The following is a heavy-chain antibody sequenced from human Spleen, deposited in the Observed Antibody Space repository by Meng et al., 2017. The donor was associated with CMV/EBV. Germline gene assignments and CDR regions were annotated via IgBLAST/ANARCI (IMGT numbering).Heavy chain of an antibody. J-gene: IGHJ4*02. Sequence: CPVSVVSLTGSTWWSWVRQAPGEGLEWIGEIYHTGRTNYNPSLESRLTMSVDKSKNQFSLKLTSVTAADTAVYFCARVGDWGSYLDSWGQGALVTVSS. D-gene: IGHD3-16*02. V-gene: IGHV4-4*01. CDR2: IYHTGRT. CDR3: ARVGDWGSYLDS. CDR1: VVSLTGSTW.